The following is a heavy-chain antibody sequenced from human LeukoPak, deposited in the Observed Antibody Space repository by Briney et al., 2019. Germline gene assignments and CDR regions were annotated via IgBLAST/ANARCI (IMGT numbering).Heavy chain of an antibody. V-gene: IGHV4-34*01. D-gene: IGHD6-19*01. J-gene: IGHJ4*02. CDR2: INHSGST. Sequence: SETPSLTCAVYGGSFSGYYWSWIRQPPGKGLEWIGEINHSGSTNYNPSLKSRVTISVDTSKNQFSLKLSSVTAADTAVYYCARGAVAEGFDYWGQGTLVTVSS. CDR1: GGSFSGYY. CDR3: ARGAVAEGFDY.